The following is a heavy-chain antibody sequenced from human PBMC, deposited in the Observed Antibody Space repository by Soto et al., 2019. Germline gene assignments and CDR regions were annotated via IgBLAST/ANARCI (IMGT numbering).Heavy chain of an antibody. CDR1: GFTFSSYA. D-gene: IGHD6-19*01. CDR2: ISGSDGST. CDR3: AKEYSSGWYYLDY. J-gene: IGHJ4*02. V-gene: IGHV3-23*01. Sequence: GGSLRLSCAASGFTFSSYAMSWVRQAPGKGLEWVSTISGSDGSTYYADSVKGRFTISRDNSKNTLYLQMNSLRAEDTAVYYCAKEYSSGWYYLDYSGQGSLVIVSS.